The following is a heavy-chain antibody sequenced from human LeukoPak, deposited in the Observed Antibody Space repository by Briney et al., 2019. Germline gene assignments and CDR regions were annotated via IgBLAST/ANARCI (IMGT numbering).Heavy chain of an antibody. D-gene: IGHD6-19*01. CDR1: GFTFSSYG. J-gene: IGHJ3*02. V-gene: IGHV3-30*03. CDR3: ARDQDSSGWYNAFDI. CDR2: ISYDGSNK. Sequence: GRSLRLSCAASGFTFSSYGMHWVRQAPGKGLEWVAVISYDGSNKYYADSVKGRFTISRDNSKNTLYLQMNSLRAEDTAVYYCARDQDSSGWYNAFDIWGQGTMVTVSS.